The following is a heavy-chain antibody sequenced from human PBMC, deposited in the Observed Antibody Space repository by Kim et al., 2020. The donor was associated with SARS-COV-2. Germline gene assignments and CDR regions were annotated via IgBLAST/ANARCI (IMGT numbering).Heavy chain of an antibody. Sequence: DTRYSPSFQGQATIAADKSISTAYLQWSSLKASDTAMYYCARHAGYTIDYWGQGTLVTVSS. J-gene: IGHJ4*02. D-gene: IGHD5-18*01. V-gene: IGHV5-51*01. CDR3: ARHAGYTIDY. CDR2: DT.